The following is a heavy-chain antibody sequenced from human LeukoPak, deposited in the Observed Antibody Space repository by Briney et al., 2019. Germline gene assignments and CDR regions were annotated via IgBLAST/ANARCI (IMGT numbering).Heavy chain of an antibody. CDR3: ARMEYYYDSSGYYFDAFDI. J-gene: IGHJ3*02. Sequence: SETLSLTCAVSGASFSSGGYAWSWIRLPPGKGLEWIGYNGNSNYNPSLKSRVTISLDTSKNQFSLKLTSVTAADTAVYYCARMEYYYDSSGYYFDAFDIWGQGTMVTVSS. CDR2: NGNS. CDR1: GASFSSGGYA. V-gene: IGHV4-61*08. D-gene: IGHD3-22*01.